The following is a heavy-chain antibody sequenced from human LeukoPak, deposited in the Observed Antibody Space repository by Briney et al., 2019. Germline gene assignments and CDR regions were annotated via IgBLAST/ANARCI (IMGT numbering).Heavy chain of an antibody. V-gene: IGHV3-30-3*01. CDR1: GFPFSTYA. J-gene: IGHJ4*02. CDR3: ASDVAATGLYYFDY. CDR2: ILYYGSNQ. Sequence: GGPLRLSCAASGFPFSTYAMHWVRQAPGKGLEGVWGILYYGSNQYYADPVKGRFTISRDNSKNTLYLQMNSLRAEDTAGYYCASDVAATGLYYFDYWGQGMLVTVSS. D-gene: IGHD6-13*01.